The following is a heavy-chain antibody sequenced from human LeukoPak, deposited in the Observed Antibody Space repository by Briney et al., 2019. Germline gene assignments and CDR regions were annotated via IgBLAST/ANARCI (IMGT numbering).Heavy chain of an antibody. D-gene: IGHD3-10*01. V-gene: IGHV3-21*04. J-gene: IGHJ4*02. CDR3: ARDQRMDYYGSGSYSHFDY. Sequence: GGSLRLSCAASGFTFSSNSMNWVRQAPGKGLEWVSSISSSSSYIYYADSVKGRFTISRDNAKNSLYLQMNSLRAEDTAVYYCARDQRMDYYGSGSYSHFDYWGQGTLVSVSS. CDR1: GFTFSSNS. CDR2: ISSSSSYI.